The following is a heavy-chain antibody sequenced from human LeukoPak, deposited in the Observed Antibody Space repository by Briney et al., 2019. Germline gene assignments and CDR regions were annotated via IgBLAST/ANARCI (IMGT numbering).Heavy chain of an antibody. D-gene: IGHD2-15*01. CDR2: LFNSGVT. V-gene: IGHV4-39*01. CDR1: GASISSTGYY. J-gene: IGHJ4*02. CDR3: ARHRVASVYSSFDY. Sequence: SETLSLTCTASGASISSTGYYWGWIRQSPGKRLEWIGSLFNSGVTYYSPSLKSRVSTSVDTSNNHFSLRLTSLTAADTAIYYCARHRVASVYSSFDYWGQGTLVTVSS.